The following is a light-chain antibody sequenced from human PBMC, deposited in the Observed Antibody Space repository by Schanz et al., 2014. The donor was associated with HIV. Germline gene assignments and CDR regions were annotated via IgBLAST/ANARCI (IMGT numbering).Light chain of an antibody. CDR1: QTIGRF. CDR3: QQCVTYPYT. J-gene: IGKJ2*01. V-gene: IGKV1-5*03. CDR2: QAS. Sequence: IQMTQSPSTVSASVGDRVTITCQASQTIGRFLAWYQQKPGRAPKLLIYQASTLQTGVPSRFSGSGSGTSFTLTITSLQPDDFATYYCQQCVTYPYTFGQGTTLDIK.